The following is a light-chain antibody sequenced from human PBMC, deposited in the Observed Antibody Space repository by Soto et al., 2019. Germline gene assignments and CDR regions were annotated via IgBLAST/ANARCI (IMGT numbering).Light chain of an antibody. CDR2: DAS. J-gene: IGKJ1*01. Sequence: DIQMTQSPSTLSPSVGDRVTIAFRASQSISSWLAWYQQKPGKAPKLLIYDASSLESGVPSRFSGSGSGTEFTLTISSLQTDDFASYYCQQYDSYSWTFGQGTKVDIK. CDR3: QQYDSYSWT. CDR1: QSISSW. V-gene: IGKV1-5*01.